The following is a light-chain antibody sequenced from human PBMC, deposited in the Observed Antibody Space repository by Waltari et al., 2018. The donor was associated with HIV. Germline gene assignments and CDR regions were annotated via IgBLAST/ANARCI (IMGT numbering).Light chain of an antibody. V-gene: IGKV2-28*01. CDR2: WGS. Sequence: DIVITQSPLYLPFTPGEPTYIPCRSRQSLLHSLGYYYLEWYLQKPEQSPQLMFHWGSHRACGVPDRFSGSGSGNVFTLKISRVEAEDVGVYYCMQAIQIRRTFGEGTKVEIK. CDR1: QSLLHSLGYYY. J-gene: IGKJ1*01. CDR3: MQAIQIRRT.